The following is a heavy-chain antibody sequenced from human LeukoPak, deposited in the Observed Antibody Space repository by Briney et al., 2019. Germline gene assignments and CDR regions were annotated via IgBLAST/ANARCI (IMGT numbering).Heavy chain of an antibody. CDR1: GYTFTSYY. CDR3: ARDYDSSGYLVSGNY. V-gene: IGHV1-46*01. Sequence: GASVKVSCKASGYTFTSYYMHWVRQAPGQGLEWMGIINPSGGSTSYAQKFQGRVTMTRVMSTSTVYMELSSLRSEDTAVYYCARDYDSSGYLVSGNYWGQGTLVTVSS. CDR2: INPSGGST. D-gene: IGHD3-22*01. J-gene: IGHJ4*02.